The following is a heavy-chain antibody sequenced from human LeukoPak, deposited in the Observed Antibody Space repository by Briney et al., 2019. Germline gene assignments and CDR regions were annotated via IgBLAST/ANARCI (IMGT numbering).Heavy chain of an antibody. V-gene: IGHV1-69*05. CDR1: GGTFISYA. CDR3: ARRYSSSWGFDY. D-gene: IGHD6-13*01. J-gene: IGHJ4*02. CDR2: IIPIFGTA. Sequence: ASVKVSCKASGGTFISYAISWVRQAPGQGLEWMGGIIPIFGTANYAQKFQGRVTITTDESTSTAYMELSSLRSEDTAVYYCARRYSSSWGFDYWGQGTLVTVSS.